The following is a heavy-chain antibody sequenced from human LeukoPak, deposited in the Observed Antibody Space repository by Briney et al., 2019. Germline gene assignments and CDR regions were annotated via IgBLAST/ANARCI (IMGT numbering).Heavy chain of an antibody. V-gene: IGHV4-39*07. CDR2: IYYSGST. Sequence: SETLSLTCTVSGGSISSSSYYWGWIRQPPGKGLEWIGSIYYSGSTNYNPSLKSRVTISVDTSKNQFSLKLSSVTAADTAVYYCATAVRDSYYYGSGNAFDIWGQGTMVTVSS. CDR3: ATAVRDSYYYGSGNAFDI. D-gene: IGHD3-10*01. CDR1: GGSISSSSYY. J-gene: IGHJ3*02.